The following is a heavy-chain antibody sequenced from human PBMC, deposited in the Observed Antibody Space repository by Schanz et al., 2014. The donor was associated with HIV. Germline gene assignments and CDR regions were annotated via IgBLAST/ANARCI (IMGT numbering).Heavy chain of an antibody. CDR3: VRGIATTGGDYWHFDL. CDR1: GDSMSSDTYY. D-gene: IGHD6-13*01. Sequence: QVQLQESGPGLVKPSQTLSLTCTVSGDSMSSDTYYWSWIRQRPEKSLEWIGYMSYSGSSVYSPSLKSRVEMSLGTSKEGFSLKLNSVTAADTAVYYCVRGIATTGGDYWHFDLWGRGTLVTVTS. V-gene: IGHV4-31*03. J-gene: IGHJ2*01. CDR2: MSYSGSS.